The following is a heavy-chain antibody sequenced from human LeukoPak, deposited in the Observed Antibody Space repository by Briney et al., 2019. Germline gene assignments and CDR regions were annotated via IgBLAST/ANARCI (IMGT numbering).Heavy chain of an antibody. J-gene: IGHJ4*02. CDR1: GFTFSNYV. CDR3: VKDLNCGGDCYSAAGH. Sequence: GGSLRLSCAASGFTFSNYVIHWVRQAPGKGLGSVAVISYDGSNKYYVHSVKGRFTISRDNSKNTLFLQMNSLRAEDTAVYYCVKDLNCGGDCYSAAGHWGQGILVTVSS. CDR2: ISYDGSNK. V-gene: IGHV3-30*18. D-gene: IGHD2-21*02.